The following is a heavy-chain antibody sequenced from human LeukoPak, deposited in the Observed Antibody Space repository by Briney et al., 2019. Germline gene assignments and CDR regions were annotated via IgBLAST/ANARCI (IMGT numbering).Heavy chain of an antibody. J-gene: IGHJ6*02. CDR3: AREAGPFDV. CDR1: GFTFSSYS. CDR2: ISSSSSTI. V-gene: IGHV3-48*04. Sequence: GGSLRLSCAASGFTFSSYSMNWVRQAPGKGLEWVSYISSSSSTIYYADSVKGRFTISRDDAKNSLYLQMNSLRAEDTAVYYCAREAGPFDVWGQGTTVTVSS.